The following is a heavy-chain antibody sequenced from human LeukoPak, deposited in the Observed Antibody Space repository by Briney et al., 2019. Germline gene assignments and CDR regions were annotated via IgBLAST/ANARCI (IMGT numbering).Heavy chain of an antibody. Sequence: GGSLRLSCAASGFTVSSNYMSWVRQAPGKGLEWVSVIYSGGSTYYADSVKGRFTISRDNSKNTLYLQMNSLRAEDTAVYYCASRALRFLEEGYGMDVWGQGTTVTVS. J-gene: IGHJ6*02. CDR1: GFTVSSNY. D-gene: IGHD3-3*01. V-gene: IGHV3-53*01. CDR2: IYSGGST. CDR3: ASRALRFLEEGYGMDV.